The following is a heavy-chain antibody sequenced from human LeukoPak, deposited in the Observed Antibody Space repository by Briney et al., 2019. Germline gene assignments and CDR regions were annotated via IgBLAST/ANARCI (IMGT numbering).Heavy chain of an antibody. CDR2: IRSKAYGGTS. CDR3: TREGAAVAAPYYYYMDV. V-gene: IGHV3-49*03. CDR1: GFTFGDYA. J-gene: IGHJ6*03. Sequence: PGGSLRLSCTASGFTFGDYAMSWFRQAPGKGLEWVGFIRSKAYGGTSEYAASVKGRFTISRDDSKSIAYLQMNSLKTEDTAVYYCTREGAAVAAPYYYYMDVWGKGTTVTVSS. D-gene: IGHD6-19*01.